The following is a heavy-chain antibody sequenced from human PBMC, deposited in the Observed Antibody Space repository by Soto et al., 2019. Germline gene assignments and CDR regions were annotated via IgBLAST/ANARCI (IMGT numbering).Heavy chain of an antibody. CDR1: GDSVSSNRAA. Sequence: SQTLSLTCAISGDSVSSNRAAWNWIRQSPSRGLEWLGRTYFRSKWYNDYAVSVKSRIIINPDTSNNQFSLQLNSVTPADPAVYFCAKGDNLGPKTGYAFDPWGQGIMVTVSS. J-gene: IGHJ5*02. V-gene: IGHV6-1*01. CDR2: TYFRSKWYN. CDR3: AKGDNLGPKTGYAFDP. D-gene: IGHD5-12*01.